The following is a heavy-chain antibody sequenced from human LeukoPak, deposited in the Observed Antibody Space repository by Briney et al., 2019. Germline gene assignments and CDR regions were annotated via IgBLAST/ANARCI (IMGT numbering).Heavy chain of an antibody. V-gene: IGHV1-69*01. CDR2: IIPIFGTA. Sequence: SVKVSCKASGGTFSRYAISWVRQAPGQGLEWMGGIIPIFGTANYAQKFQGRVTITADESTGTAYMELSSLRSEDTAVYYCARLVAGRDQTYYFDYWGQGTLVTVSS. J-gene: IGHJ4*02. D-gene: IGHD6-19*01. CDR1: GGTFSRYA. CDR3: ARLVAGRDQTYYFDY.